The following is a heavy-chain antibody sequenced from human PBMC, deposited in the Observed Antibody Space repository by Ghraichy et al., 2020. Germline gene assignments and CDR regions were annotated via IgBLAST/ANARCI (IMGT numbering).Heavy chain of an antibody. CDR2: TYYRSKWYN. J-gene: IGHJ6*02. CDR3: ARDIVVVVAAYYYYGMDV. Sequence: SQTLSLTCAISGDSVSSNSAAWNWIRQSPSRGLEWLGRTYYRSKWYNDYAVSVKSRITINPDTSKNQFSLQLNSVTPEDTAVYYCARDIVVVVAAYYYYGMDVWGQGTTVTVSS. V-gene: IGHV6-1*01. CDR1: GDSVSSNSAA. D-gene: IGHD2-15*01.